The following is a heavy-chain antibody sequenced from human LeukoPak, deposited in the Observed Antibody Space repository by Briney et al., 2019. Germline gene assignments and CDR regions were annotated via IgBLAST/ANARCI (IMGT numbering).Heavy chain of an antibody. V-gene: IGHV4-4*07. CDR2: MYISGST. CDR1: GVSITNYY. J-gene: IGHJ4*02. D-gene: IGHD1-26*01. CDR3: ARDYLVGAPLDS. Sequence: SETLSLTCTVSGVSITNYYWAWLRQPAGKGLEWIGRMYISGSTNYNPSLKSRVTISIDKTKNQFSLKLRSVTAADTAVYYCARDYLVGAPLDSWGQGTLVTVSS.